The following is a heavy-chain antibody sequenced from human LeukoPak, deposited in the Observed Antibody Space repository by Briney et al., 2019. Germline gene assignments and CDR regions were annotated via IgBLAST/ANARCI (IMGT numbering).Heavy chain of an antibody. CDR3: ARGDDTGVYDY. D-gene: IGHD3-3*01. V-gene: IGHV4-61*02. Sequence: PSQTLSLTCTVSGGSISSGSYYWSWIRQPAGKGLEWIGRIYTSGSTNYNPSLKSRVTISVDTSKNQFSLKLSSVTAADTAVYYCARGDDTGVYDYWGQGTLVTVSS. CDR1: GGSISSGSYY. CDR2: IYTSGST. J-gene: IGHJ4*02.